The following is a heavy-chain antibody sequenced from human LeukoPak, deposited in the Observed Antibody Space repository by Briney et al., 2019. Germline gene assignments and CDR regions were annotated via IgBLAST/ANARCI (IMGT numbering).Heavy chain of an antibody. D-gene: IGHD6-13*01. V-gene: IGHV4-34*01. Sequence: SETLSLTCAVYGGSFSGYYWSWIRQPPGKGLEWIGEINHSGSTNYNPSLKSRVTISVDTSKNQFSLKLSSVTAADTAVYYCARSEQQRVFDYWGQGTLSPSP. J-gene: IGHJ4*02. CDR1: GGSFSGYY. CDR2: INHSGST. CDR3: ARSEQQRVFDY.